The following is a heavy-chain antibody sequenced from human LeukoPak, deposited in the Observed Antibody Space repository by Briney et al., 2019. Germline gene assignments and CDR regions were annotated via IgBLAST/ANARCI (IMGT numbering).Heavy chain of an antibody. CDR1: GASVTSGGFY. CDR2: VYSGST. CDR3: ARHSGSGSLSRPFDP. J-gene: IGHJ5*02. D-gene: IGHD3-10*01. Sequence: PWETLSLTCSVSGASVTSGGFYWRWLRQPPGKGPEWIATVYSGSTYYNPSLKGRVTISIDTSKNQFSLRLTSVTATDTAIYHCARHSGSGSLSRPFDPWGQGTLVTVSS. V-gene: IGHV4-39*01.